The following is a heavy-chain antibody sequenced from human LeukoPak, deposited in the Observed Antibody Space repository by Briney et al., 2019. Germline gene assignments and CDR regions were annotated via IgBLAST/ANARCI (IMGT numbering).Heavy chain of an antibody. V-gene: IGHV4-59*01. Sequence: SETLSLTCTVSGGSISSYYWSWIRQPPGKGLEWIGYIYYSGSTNYNPSLKSRVTISVDTSKNQFSLKLSSVTAADTAVYYCARNEGAVAGGEFDYWGQGTLVTVSS. D-gene: IGHD6-19*01. J-gene: IGHJ4*02. CDR3: ARNEGAVAGGEFDY. CDR1: GGSISSYY. CDR2: IYYSGST.